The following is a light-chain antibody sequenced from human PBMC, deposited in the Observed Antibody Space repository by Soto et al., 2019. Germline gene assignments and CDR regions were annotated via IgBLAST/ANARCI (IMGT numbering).Light chain of an antibody. CDR3: QQYQNWPLT. J-gene: IGKJ4*01. V-gene: IGKV3-15*01. Sequence: EIVMTQSPATLSVSPGERATLSCRASQGVSSNLAWYQQKPGQAPRLLIYGASTRATGIPARFSGSGSGTEFTLSISSLQSEDVAVYYCQQYQNWPLTFGGGTKVDIK. CDR1: QGVSSN. CDR2: GAS.